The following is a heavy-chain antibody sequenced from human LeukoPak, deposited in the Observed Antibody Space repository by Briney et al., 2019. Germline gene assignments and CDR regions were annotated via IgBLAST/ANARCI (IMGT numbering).Heavy chain of an antibody. V-gene: IGHV3-21*01. Sequence: PGGSLKLSCAASGFTFSDFAMNWVRQAPGKGLEWVSSITRVSTYMYYAESVQGRFTISRDNHKDLLNLQLNSLRGDDTGIYYCTRDRNDYGDPDGFDIWGQGTVVTVSS. CDR2: ITRVSTYM. J-gene: IGHJ3*02. CDR1: GFTFSDFA. D-gene: IGHD4-17*01. CDR3: TRDRNDYGDPDGFDI.